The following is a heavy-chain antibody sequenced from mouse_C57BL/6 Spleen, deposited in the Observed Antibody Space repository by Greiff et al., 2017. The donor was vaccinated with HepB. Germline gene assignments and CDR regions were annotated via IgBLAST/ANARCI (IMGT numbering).Heavy chain of an antibody. D-gene: IGHD1-1*01. CDR1: GFNIKDDY. J-gene: IGHJ1*03. CDR3: TRGYYYGSSRYFDV. Sequence: VQLQQSGAELVRPGASVKLSCTASGFNIKDDYMHWVKQRPEQGLEWIGWIDPENGDTEYASKFQGKATITADTSSNTAYLQLSSLTSEDTAVYYCTRGYYYGSSRYFDVWGTGTTVTVSS. V-gene: IGHV14-4*01. CDR2: IDPENGDT.